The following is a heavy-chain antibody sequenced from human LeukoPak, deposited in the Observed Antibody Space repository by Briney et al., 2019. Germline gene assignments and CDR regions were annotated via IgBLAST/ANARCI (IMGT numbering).Heavy chain of an antibody. D-gene: IGHD4-17*01. V-gene: IGHV3-11*01. CDR1: GFTLTDHY. CDR2: ITSSGTTT. J-gene: IGHJ4*02. CDR3: ARDPDYGDPY. Sequence: GGSLRLSCTVSGFTLTDHYMSWYRQSPERGLEWISRITSSGTTTDYADSVKGRFTISRDNRKNSVYLQMSSLRADDTAVYYCARDPDYGDPYWGQGTLVTVSS.